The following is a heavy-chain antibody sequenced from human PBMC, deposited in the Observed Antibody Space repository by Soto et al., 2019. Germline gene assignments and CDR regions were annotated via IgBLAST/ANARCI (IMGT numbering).Heavy chain of an antibody. D-gene: IGHD6-19*01. CDR2: ISAYNGNT. CDR3: ARESAVAALDP. Sequence: QVQLVQSGAEVKKPGASVKVSCKASGYTFTSYGISWVRQAPGQGLEGMGWISAYNGNTNYAQKLQGRDTMTTDTSTCTAYMELRRLRSDDTAVYFCARESAVAALDPWGQGTLVTVSS. V-gene: IGHV1-18*01. J-gene: IGHJ5*02. CDR1: GYTFTSYG.